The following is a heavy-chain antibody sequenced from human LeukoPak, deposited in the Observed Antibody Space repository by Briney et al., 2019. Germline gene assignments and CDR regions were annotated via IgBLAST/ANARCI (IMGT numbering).Heavy chain of an antibody. Sequence: GGSLRLSCAASGFTVSSNYMSWGRHAPGQGMERVSVIYSGGSTYHADSVKGRFTISRDNSKNTLYLQMNSLRAVDTAVYYCARGGSYSNAFDIWGQGTMVTVSS. CDR3: ARGGSYSNAFDI. CDR1: GFTVSSNY. D-gene: IGHD1-26*01. V-gene: IGHV3-53*01. CDR2: IYSGGST. J-gene: IGHJ3*02.